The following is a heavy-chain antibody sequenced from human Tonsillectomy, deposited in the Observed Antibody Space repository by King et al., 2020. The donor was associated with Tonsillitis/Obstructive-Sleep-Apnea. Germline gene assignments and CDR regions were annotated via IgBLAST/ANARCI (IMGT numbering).Heavy chain of an antibody. CDR2: IKQDGSEK. J-gene: IGHJ6*02. CDR3: AGLPDV. V-gene: IGHV3-7*03. Sequence: VQLVQSGGGLVQPGGSLRLSCAASGFTFSRYWMSWVRQAPGKGLEWVAKIKQDGSEKHYVDSVEGRFTISRDHAQNSLYLQMNSLRAEDTAVYYCAGLPDVWGQGTTVTVSS. CDR1: GFTFSRYW.